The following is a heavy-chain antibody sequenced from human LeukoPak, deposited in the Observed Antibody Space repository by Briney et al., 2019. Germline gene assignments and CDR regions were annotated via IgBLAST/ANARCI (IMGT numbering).Heavy chain of an antibody. D-gene: IGHD1-1*01. CDR2: IISKTGSGTA. CDR3: ASHANVWLLGN. J-gene: IGHJ4*02. CDR1: GFTFTNVC. V-gene: IGHV3-15*01. Sequence: PGGSLRLSCAASGFTFTNVCMSWVRQTPGKGLECVGRIISKTGSGTADYAAPVKDSFTISRDDTKNTLYLPMSSLETEDTAVYYCASHANVWLLGNWGRGTLVTVSS.